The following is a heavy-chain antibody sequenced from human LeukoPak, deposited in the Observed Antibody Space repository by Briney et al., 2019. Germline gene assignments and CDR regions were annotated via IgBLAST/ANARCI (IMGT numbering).Heavy chain of an antibody. V-gene: IGHV4-61*02. CDR1: GGSIISGSYY. CDR2: IYTSGST. CDR3: TREGSRGT. Sequence: SQTLSLTCTVSGGSIISGSYYWSRIRQPAGKGLEWIGRIYTSGSTNYNPSLKSRVTISVDTSKNQFSLKLSSVTAADAAVYYCTREGSRGTWGQGPLVTVSS. D-gene: IGHD2-15*01. J-gene: IGHJ5*02.